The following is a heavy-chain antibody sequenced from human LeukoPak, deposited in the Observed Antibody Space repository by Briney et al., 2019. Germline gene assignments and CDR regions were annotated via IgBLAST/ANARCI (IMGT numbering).Heavy chain of an antibody. D-gene: IGHD6-19*01. CDR1: GLTFSSYS. Sequence: GGSLRLSCAASGLTFSSYSMNWVRQAPGKGLEWVSYISSSSSTIYYADSVKGRFTISRDNAKNSLYLQMNGLRAEDTAVYYCARLIEWLGWFDPWGQGTLVTVSS. V-gene: IGHV3-48*01. CDR2: ISSSSSTI. J-gene: IGHJ5*02. CDR3: ARLIEWLGWFDP.